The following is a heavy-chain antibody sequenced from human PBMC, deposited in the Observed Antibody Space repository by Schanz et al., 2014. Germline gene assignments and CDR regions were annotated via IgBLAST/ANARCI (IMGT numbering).Heavy chain of an antibody. CDR3: AKKVPAYKPFDS. V-gene: IGHV3-21*04. J-gene: IGHJ4*02. CDR1: GFAFSSFA. D-gene: IGHD1-1*01. CDR2: ISYGTSYI. Sequence: EVQLMESGGGLVKPGGSLRLSCVASGFAFSSFAMTWVRQAPGRGLEWVSSISYGTSYIYYAESVKGRFTISRDNAKNTLYLQMDSLRAEDTAVYFCAKKVPAYKPFDSWGQGTLVTVSS.